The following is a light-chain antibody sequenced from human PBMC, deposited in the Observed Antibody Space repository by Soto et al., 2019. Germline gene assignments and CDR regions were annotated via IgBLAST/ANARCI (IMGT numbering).Light chain of an antibody. CDR3: QQYGSSPPRT. CDR1: QSVSSSY. J-gene: IGKJ1*01. CDR2: GAS. V-gene: IGKV3-20*01. Sequence: EIVLTQSPGTLSLSPGERDTLSCRASQSVSSSYLAWYQQKPGQAPRLLIYGASSRATGIPDRFSGSGSGTDFTLTISRLEPEDFAVYYCQQYGSSPPRTFGQRTKVDIK.